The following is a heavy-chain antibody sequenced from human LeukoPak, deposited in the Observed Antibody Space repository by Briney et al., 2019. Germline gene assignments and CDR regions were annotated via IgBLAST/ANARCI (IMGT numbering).Heavy chain of an antibody. J-gene: IGHJ4*02. CDR2: IYTSGST. D-gene: IGHD1-20*01. Sequence: SETLSLTCTVSGGSINSYYWSWIRQPAGKGLEWIGRIYTSGSTNYNPSLKSRVTMSVDTSKNQFSLKLSSVTAADTAVYYCARGTNPLYNWQHEGFDYWGQGALIAVSS. CDR1: GGSINSYY. CDR3: ARGTNPLYNWQHEGFDY. V-gene: IGHV4-4*07.